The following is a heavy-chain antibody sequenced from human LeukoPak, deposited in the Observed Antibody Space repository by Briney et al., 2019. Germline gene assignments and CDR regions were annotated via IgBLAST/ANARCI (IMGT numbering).Heavy chain of an antibody. CDR2: INPSGGST. CDR3: ARDQFQGLSVAFEFDY. V-gene: IGHV1-46*01. J-gene: IGHJ4*02. Sequence: ASVKVSCKASGYTFTSYYMHWVRQAPGQGLEWMGIINPSGGSTSYAQKFQGRVTMTRDTSTSTFYMELSSLRSEDTAVYYCARDQFQGLSVAFEFDYWGQGTLVTVSS. D-gene: IGHD2-15*01. CDR1: GYTFTSYY.